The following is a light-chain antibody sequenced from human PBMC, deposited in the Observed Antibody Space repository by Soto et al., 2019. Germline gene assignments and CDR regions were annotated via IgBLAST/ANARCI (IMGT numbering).Light chain of an antibody. Sequence: QSALTQPASVSGSPGQSITISCTGTSSDVGGFNYVSWYQHHPGKAPKLMIYDVSNRPSGVSDRFSGSKSGNTASLTISGLQAEDEAYYYCSSYASSNVVFGGGTKLTVL. J-gene: IGLJ2*01. V-gene: IGLV2-14*03. CDR2: DVS. CDR3: SSYASSNVV. CDR1: SSDVGGFNY.